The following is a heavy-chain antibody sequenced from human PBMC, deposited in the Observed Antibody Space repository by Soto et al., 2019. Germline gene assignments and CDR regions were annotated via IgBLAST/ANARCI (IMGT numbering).Heavy chain of an antibody. J-gene: IGHJ6*02. D-gene: IGHD2-2*01. V-gene: IGHV3-30*18. CDR2: ISYDGSNK. CDR1: GFTFSSYG. CDR3: AKDKPLGPAAIKGGMDV. Sequence: GGSLRLSCAASGFTFSSYGMHWVRQAPGKGLEWVAVISYDGSNKYYADSVKGRFTISRDNSKNTLYLQMNSLRAEDTAVYYCAKDKPLGPAAIKGGMDVWGQGTTVTVSS.